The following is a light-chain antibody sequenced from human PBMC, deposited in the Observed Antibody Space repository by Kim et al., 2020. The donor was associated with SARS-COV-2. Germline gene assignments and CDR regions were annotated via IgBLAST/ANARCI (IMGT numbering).Light chain of an antibody. CDR1: QSISNY. Sequence: PAVGDRVTITCRASQSISNYLNWYQQQPGRAPRLLVYAASSLHTGVPSRFIGSGSGTDFTLTVTSVQPEDYATYYCQQSHNIPITFGQGTRLEIK. CDR2: AAS. J-gene: IGKJ5*01. V-gene: IGKV1-39*01. CDR3: QQSHNIPIT.